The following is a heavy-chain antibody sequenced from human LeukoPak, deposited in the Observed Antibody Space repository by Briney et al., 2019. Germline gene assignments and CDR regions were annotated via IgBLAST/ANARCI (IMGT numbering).Heavy chain of an antibody. V-gene: IGHV3-30*04. D-gene: IGHD1-26*01. Sequence: GGSLRLSCAASGFTFANYVTHWVRQAPGKGLEWVAVTSPDEGLKFYGDSVKGRFTISRDNAKNSLYLQMNSLRAEDTAVYYCARLGGSYYDYYYYMDVWGKGTTVTVSS. CDR3: ARLGGSYYDYYYYMDV. CDR2: TSPDEGLK. CDR1: GFTFANYV. J-gene: IGHJ6*03.